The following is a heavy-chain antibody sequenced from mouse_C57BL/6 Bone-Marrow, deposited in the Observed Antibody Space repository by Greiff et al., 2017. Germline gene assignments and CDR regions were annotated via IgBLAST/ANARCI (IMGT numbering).Heavy chain of an antibody. CDR3: ANLLAY. CDR1: GYTFTSYW. CDR2: IDPSDSYT. J-gene: IGHJ3*01. V-gene: IGHV1-69*01. Sequence: QVQLQQPGAELVMPGASVKLSCKASGYTFTSYWMHWVKQRPGQGLEWIGEIDPSDSYTNYNQKFKGKSTLTVAKSSSTAYMQLSSLTSGDSAVYYCANLLAYWGQGTLVTVSA.